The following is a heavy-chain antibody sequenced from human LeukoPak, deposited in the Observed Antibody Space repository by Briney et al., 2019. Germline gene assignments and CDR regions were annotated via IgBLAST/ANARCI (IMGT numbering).Heavy chain of an antibody. CDR3: AKVSGGGLYYDGMDV. CDR1: GFTFNNYA. D-gene: IGHD1-14*01. CDR2: ISGSGGTT. V-gene: IGHV3-23*01. J-gene: IGHJ6*02. Sequence: PGGSLRLSCAASGFTFNNYAMNWDRQAPGKGLEWVSVISGSGGTTYYADSVEGRFTISRDSSKNTLYLQMNSLRAEDTAVYYCAKVSGGGLYYDGMDVWGQGTTVTVSS.